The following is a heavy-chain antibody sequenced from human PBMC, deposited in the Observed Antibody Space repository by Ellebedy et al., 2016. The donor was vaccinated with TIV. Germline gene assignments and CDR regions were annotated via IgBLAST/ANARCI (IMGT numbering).Heavy chain of an antibody. J-gene: IGHJ4*02. V-gene: IGHV3-53*01. D-gene: IGHD4-23*01. CDR2: IFSAADGGDT. CDR3: ARDAAGNGGKLDY. Sequence: GASLKISCAASGFTVTNNYMNWVRQAPGKGLERAPVIFSAADGGDTHYAESVKGRFTISRDSSKNTLYLQMNSLRAEDTAVYYCARDAAGNGGKLDYWGQGALVTVSS. CDR1: GFTVTNNY.